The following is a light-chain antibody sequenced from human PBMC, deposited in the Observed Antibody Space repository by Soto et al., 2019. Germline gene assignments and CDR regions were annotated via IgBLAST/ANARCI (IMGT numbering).Light chain of an antibody. Sequence: SMLTQPPSETGYPGQSVTISCRGTSSDTGDYNYVSWYQQHPGKAPKLMIYEVSKRPSGVPDRFSGSKSGNTASLTVSGLQAEDEADYYCSSYAGSDNYVFGTGTKVTVL. CDR3: SSYAGSDNYV. J-gene: IGLJ1*01. V-gene: IGLV2-8*01. CDR1: SSDTGDYNY. CDR2: EVS.